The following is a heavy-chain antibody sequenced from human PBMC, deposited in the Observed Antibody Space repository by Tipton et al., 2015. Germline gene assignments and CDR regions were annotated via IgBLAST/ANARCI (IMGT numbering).Heavy chain of an antibody. J-gene: IGHJ4*02. D-gene: IGHD1/OR15-1a*01. V-gene: IGHV3-49*03. Sequence: SLRLSCTASGFRFRDYTMSWFRQAPGKGLEWVGFLRTNLYGGTPEYAASVKGRFTFSRDDSKGILYVQMNSLKTEDTGVYYCTREGNTKAADYWGQGDLVTVSS. CDR3: TREGNTKAADY. CDR2: LRTNLYGGTP. CDR1: GFRFRDYT.